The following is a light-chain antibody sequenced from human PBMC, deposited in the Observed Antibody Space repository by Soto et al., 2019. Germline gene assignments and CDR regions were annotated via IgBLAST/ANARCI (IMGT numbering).Light chain of an antibody. CDR2: DAS. Sequence: TLSVSPVERATLSCRASPSVSGDLAWYHHKPGQAPRLLIYDASTRVLDTPARFAGSGAGTEFTLTIIFLQSEDGVRYCSTDSAYRLITSSERTRPAIK. CDR1: PSVSGD. CDR3: TDSAYRLIT. J-gene: IGKJ5*01. V-gene: IGKV3-15*01.